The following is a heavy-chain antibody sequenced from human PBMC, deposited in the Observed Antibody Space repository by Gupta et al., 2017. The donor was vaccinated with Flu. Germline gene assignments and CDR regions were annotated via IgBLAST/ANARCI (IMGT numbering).Heavy chain of an antibody. CDR3: ARYVPQYYGSGSYSDWFDP. CDR2: ISSSGSTI. V-gene: IGHV3-48*03. D-gene: IGHD3-10*01. CDR1: GFTFRSYE. J-gene: IGHJ5*02. Sequence: EVQLVESGGGLVQPGGSLRLSCAASGFTFRSYEMNWVRQAPGKGLEWVSYISSSGSTIYYADSVKGRFTISRDNAKNSLYLQMNSLRAEDTAVYYCARYVPQYYGSGSYSDWFDPWGQGTLVTVSS.